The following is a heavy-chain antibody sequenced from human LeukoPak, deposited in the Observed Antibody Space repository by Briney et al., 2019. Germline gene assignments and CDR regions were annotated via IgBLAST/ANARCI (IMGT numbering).Heavy chain of an antibody. J-gene: IGHJ6*02. CDR2: TNPNSGGT. CDR1: GYTFTGYY. D-gene: IGHD2-2*01. V-gene: IGHV1-2*02. Sequence: GASVKVSCKASGYTFTGYYMHWVRQAPGQGLEWMGWTNPNSGGTNYAQKFQGRVTMTRDTSISTAYMELSRLRSDDTAVYYCARCHGYQLLPSRRGLYYGMDVWGQGTTVTVSS. CDR3: ARCHGYQLLPSRRGLYYGMDV.